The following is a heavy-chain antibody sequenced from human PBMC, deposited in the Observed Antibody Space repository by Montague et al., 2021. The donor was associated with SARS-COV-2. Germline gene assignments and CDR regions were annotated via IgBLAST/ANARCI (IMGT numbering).Heavy chain of an antibody. J-gene: IGHJ6*02. CDR3: ARGDSYDNYYYGMDV. CDR1: GFTVSSNY. D-gene: IGHD5-12*01. CDR2: IYSGGST. V-gene: IGHV3-53*01. Sequence: SLRLSCAASGFTVSSNYMSWVRQAPGKGLEWVSVIYSGGSTYYADSVKGRFTISRDNSKNTLYLQMNSLRAEDTAVYYCARGDSYDNYYYGMDVWGQGTTVTVSS.